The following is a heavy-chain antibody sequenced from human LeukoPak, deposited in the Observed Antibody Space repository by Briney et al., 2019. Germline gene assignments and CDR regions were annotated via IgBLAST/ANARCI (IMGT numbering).Heavy chain of an antibody. J-gene: IGHJ4*02. CDR3: ARGPGSIRIFGCLTVFDH. CDR2: IWFDGSTK. D-gene: IGHD2-15*01. V-gene: IGHV3-33*08. Sequence: GRSLRLSCAASGFVFSDYGMHWVRQAPGKGLEWLAVIWFDGSTKYYADSVRGRFTISRDHSKTTLYLPMNRLRAEDTAVSYCARGPGSIRIFGCLTVFDHWGQGTLVTVSS. CDR1: GFVFSDYG.